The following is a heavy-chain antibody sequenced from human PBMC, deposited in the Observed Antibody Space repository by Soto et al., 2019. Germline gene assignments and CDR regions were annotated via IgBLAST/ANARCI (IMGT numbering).Heavy chain of an antibody. Sequence: ASVKVSCKVSGYTLTELSMHWVRQAPGKGLEWMGGFDPEDGETIYAQKFQGRVTMTEDTSTDTAYMELSSLRSEDTAVYYCATVGGGAYYNWFDPWGQGTLVTVSS. CDR1: GYTLTELS. J-gene: IGHJ5*02. CDR2: FDPEDGET. D-gene: IGHD2-8*01. CDR3: ATVGGGAYYNWFDP. V-gene: IGHV1-24*01.